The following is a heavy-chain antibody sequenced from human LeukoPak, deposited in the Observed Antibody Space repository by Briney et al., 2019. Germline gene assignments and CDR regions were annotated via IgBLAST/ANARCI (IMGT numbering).Heavy chain of an antibody. CDR1: GFTFSSHA. D-gene: IGHD3-22*01. J-gene: IGHJ4*02. CDR3: AREGNYYDSSGYYSIDDY. CDR2: ISSSGSST. V-gene: IGHV3-23*01. Sequence: SGGSLRLSCAASGFTFSSHAMSWVRQAPGKGLEWVSAISSSGSSTYYADSVKGRFTISRGNSKNILYLQMNSLRAEDAAVYYCAREGNYYDSSGYYSIDDYWGQGTLVTVSS.